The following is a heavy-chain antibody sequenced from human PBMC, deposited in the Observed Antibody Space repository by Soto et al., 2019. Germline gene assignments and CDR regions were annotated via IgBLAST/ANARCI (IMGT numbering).Heavy chain of an antibody. J-gene: IGHJ4*02. CDR1: GYTFTSYG. CDR3: ARERYDYIWGSLDY. V-gene: IGHV1-18*01. Sequence: ASVKVSCKASGYTFTSYGISWVRQAPGQGLEWMGWISAYNGNTNYAQKLQGRVTMTTDTSTSTAYMELRSLRSDDTAVYYCARERYDYIWGSLDYWGKGTLVTVSS. D-gene: IGHD3-16*01. CDR2: ISAYNGNT.